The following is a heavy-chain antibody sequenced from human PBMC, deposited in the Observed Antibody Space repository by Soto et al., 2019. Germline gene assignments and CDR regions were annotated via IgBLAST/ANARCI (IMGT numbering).Heavy chain of an antibody. D-gene: IGHD3-9*01. Sequence: SVKVSCKASGGTFSSYTISWVRQAPGQGLEWMGRIIPILGIANYAQKFQGRVTITADKSTSTAYMELSSLRSEDTAVYYCARDEYYDILTGYSHRPNYYYYYMDVWGKGTTVTVS. CDR2: IIPILGIA. CDR1: GGTFSSYT. V-gene: IGHV1-69*04. J-gene: IGHJ6*03. CDR3: ARDEYYDILTGYSHRPNYYYYYMDV.